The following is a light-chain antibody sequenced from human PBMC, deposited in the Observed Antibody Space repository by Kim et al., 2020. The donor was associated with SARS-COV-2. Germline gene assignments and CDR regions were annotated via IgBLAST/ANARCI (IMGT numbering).Light chain of an antibody. Sequence: QPVLTQSSSASASLGSSVKLTCTLSSGHSSYIIAWHQQQPGKAPRFLMKLEGSGSYNKGSGVPDRFSGSSSGADHYLTISNLQSEDEADYYCETWDSNARAFGGGTKVTVL. V-gene: IGLV4-60*03. J-gene: IGLJ3*02. CDR2: LEGSGSY. CDR3: ETWDSNARA. CDR1: SGHSSYI.